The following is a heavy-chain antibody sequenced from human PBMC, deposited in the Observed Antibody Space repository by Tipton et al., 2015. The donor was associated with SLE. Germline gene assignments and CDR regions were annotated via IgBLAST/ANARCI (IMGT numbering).Heavy chain of an antibody. CDR3: AKDIGYGDYI. J-gene: IGHJ4*02. CDR2: ISWNSGSI. D-gene: IGHD4-17*01. V-gene: IGHV3-9*01. CDR1: GFTFDDYA. Sequence: SLRLSCAASGFTFDDYAMHWVRQAPGKGLEWVSGISWNSGSIGYADSVKGRFTISRDNAKNSLYLQMNSLRAEDTALYYCAKDIGYGDYIWGQGTLVTVSS.